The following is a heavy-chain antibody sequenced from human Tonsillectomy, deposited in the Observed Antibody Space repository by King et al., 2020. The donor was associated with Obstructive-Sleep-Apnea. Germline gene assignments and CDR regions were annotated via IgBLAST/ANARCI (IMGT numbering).Heavy chain of an antibody. D-gene: IGHD3-16*01. CDR3: VKEGINTFGGDGFHY. V-gene: IGHV3-23*04. Sequence: VQLVESGGGLVQPGGSLRLSCAASGFTFSNYAMSWVRQAPGRGLEWVSTLTYRGDRTYYSDSVKGRSTISRDNSYNTLYLQMNSLRAEDTAVYYCVKEGINTFGGDGFHYWGQGTLVTVSS. J-gene: IGHJ4*02. CDR1: GFTFSNYA. CDR2: LTYRGDRT.